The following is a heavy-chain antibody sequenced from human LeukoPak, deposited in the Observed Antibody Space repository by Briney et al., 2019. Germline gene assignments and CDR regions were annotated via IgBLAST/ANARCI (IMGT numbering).Heavy chain of an antibody. Sequence: SETLSLTCTVSGGSISSYYWSWIRQPPGKGLEWIGYIYKSGSTNYNTKYSPSLQSRVIMSVDTSKSQFSQNLLSVTAADTAVYYCASLGGTYDYWGQGILVTVSS. CDR2: IYKSGST. V-gene: IGHV4-59*08. CDR3: ASLGGTYDY. J-gene: IGHJ4*02. D-gene: IGHD1-26*01. CDR1: GGSISSYY.